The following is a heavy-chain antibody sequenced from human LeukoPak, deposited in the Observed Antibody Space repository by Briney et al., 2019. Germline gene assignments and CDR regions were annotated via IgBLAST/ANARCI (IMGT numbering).Heavy chain of an antibody. CDR1: GGSISSGGYY. CDR3: ARAPRYCSSTSCYGKNFDY. CDR2: IYYSGST. J-gene: IGHJ4*02. Sequence: SQTLSLTCTVSGGSISSGGYYWSWIRQHPGKGLEWIVYIYYSGSTYYNPSLKSRFTISVDTSKNQFSLKLSSVTAADTAVYYCARAPRYCSSTSCYGKNFDYWGQGTLVTVSS. V-gene: IGHV4-31*03. D-gene: IGHD2-2*01.